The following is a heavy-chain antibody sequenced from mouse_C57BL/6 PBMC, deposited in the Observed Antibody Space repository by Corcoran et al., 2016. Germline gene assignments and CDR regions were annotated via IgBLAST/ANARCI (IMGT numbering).Heavy chain of an antibody. CDR2: INTYSGVP. CDR3: AGYGNYAMDY. D-gene: IGHD2-1*01. V-gene: IGHV9-3*01. Sequence: QIQLVQSEPELKKPGETVKISCKASGYPFTTYGMSWVKQAPGKGLKWMGWINTYSGVPTYADDFKGRFAFSLVTSASTAYLQINNLKNEDTATYFCAGYGNYAMDYWGQGTSVTVSS. J-gene: IGHJ4*01. CDR1: GYPFTTYG.